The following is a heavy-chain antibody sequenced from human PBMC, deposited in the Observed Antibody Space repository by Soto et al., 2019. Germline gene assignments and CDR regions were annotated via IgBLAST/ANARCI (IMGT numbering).Heavy chain of an antibody. CDR2: IIPIFGTP. CDR1: GGTFISYA. Sequence: QVQLVQSGAEVKKPGSSVKVSCTASGGTFISYAFSWVRQAPGQGLEWMGGIIPIFGTPNYAQKFQGRVTITAYKSTRTACMDLRSSRHAGSVVYCGARRRITVGGVIVNYGMDAWGQGNTVTVSS. CDR3: ARRRITVGGVIVNYGMDA. D-gene: IGHD3-16*02. V-gene: IGHV1-69*06. J-gene: IGHJ6*02.